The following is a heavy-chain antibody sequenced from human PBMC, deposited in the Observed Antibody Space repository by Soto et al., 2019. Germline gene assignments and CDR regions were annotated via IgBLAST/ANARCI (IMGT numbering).Heavy chain of an antibody. J-gene: IGHJ4*02. CDR1: GGSISSSNW. Sequence: PSETLSLTCAVSGGSISSSNWWGLIRQPPGKGLEWIGNIYYSGSTHYNPPLKSRVTMSVDTSKNQFSLKLSSVTAADTAVYYWANRPRNTPHFTNGGQGILAPVPS. D-gene: IGHD3-3*02. CDR3: ANRPRNTPHFTN. V-gene: IGHV4-28*01. CDR2: IYYSGST.